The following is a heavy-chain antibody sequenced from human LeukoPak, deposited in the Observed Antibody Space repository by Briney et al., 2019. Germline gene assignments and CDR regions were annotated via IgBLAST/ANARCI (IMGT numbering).Heavy chain of an antibody. V-gene: IGHV4-4*02. CDR3: ARTHHPHYYDSSGHLVDY. D-gene: IGHD3-22*01. CDR1: GGSISSSNW. CDR2: IYYSGST. J-gene: IGHJ4*02. Sequence: SETLSLTCAVSGGSISSSNWWSWVRQPPGKGLEWIGYIYYSGSTYYNPSLKSRVTISVDTSKNQFTLKLSSVTAADTAVYYCARTHHPHYYDSSGHLVDYWGQGTLVTVSS.